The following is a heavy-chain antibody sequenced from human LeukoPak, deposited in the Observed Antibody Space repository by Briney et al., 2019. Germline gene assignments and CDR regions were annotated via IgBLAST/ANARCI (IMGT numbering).Heavy chain of an antibody. Sequence: KPSETLSLTCTVSGGSIISSDYHWGWVRQPPGKGLEWIGEINHSGSTNYSPSLKSRLTISVDTSNNQFSLRLSSVTAADTAVYYCARRDYCTGTSCYESYNWFDPWGQGTLVTVSS. CDR1: GGSIISSDYH. V-gene: IGHV4-39*07. J-gene: IGHJ5*02. D-gene: IGHD2-2*01. CDR2: INHSGST. CDR3: ARRDYCTGTSCYESYNWFDP.